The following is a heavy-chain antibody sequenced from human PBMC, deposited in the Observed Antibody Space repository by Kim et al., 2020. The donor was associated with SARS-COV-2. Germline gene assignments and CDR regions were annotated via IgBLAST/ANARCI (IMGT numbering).Heavy chain of an antibody. CDR3: ARDSSLLGDGSGNHGY. CDR1: GGTFSSYA. D-gene: IGHD3-10*01. CDR2: IIPILGIA. J-gene: IGHJ4*02. V-gene: IGHV1-69*04. Sequence: SVKVSCKASGGTFSSYAISWVRQAPGQGLEWMGRIIPILGIANYAQKFQGRVTITADKSTSTAYMELSSLRSEDTAVYYCARDSSLLGDGSGNHGYWGQGALVTVA.